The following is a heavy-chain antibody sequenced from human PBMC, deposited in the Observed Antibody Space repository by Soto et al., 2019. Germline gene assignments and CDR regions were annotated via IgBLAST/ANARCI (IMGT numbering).Heavy chain of an antibody. CDR2: ISGSGGST. V-gene: IGHV3-23*01. Sequence: EVQLLESGGGLEQPGGSLRLSCVGSGHTFHNYAMTCVRQAPGKGLEWVSVISGSGGSTYYADSVRGRFTISRDDSKNTLYLQMNSLRAEDTAVYYCAKVSRGIGVVPAAVNWGQGTLVTVSS. J-gene: IGHJ4*02. CDR3: AKVSRGIGVVPAAVN. D-gene: IGHD2-2*01. CDR1: GHTFHNYA.